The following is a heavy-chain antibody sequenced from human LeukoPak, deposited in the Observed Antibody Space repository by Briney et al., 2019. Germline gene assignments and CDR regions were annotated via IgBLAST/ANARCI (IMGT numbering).Heavy chain of an antibody. CDR1: GGAITSYY. CDR2: IYTSGNT. D-gene: IGHD6-13*01. CDR3: ARQGGYSSPFSV. V-gene: IGHV4-4*09. Sequence: PSETLSLTGTVSGGAITSYYWSWIRQTPGKGLEWIGYIYTSGNTNYNPSLKSRVTLSVDTSRNQFSLRLSSVTAADTAVYYCARQGGYSSPFSVWGKGTTVAVSS. J-gene: IGHJ6*04.